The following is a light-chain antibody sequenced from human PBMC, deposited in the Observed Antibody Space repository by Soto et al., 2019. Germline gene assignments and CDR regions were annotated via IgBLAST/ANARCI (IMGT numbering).Light chain of an antibody. V-gene: IGKV1-39*01. Sequence: IQLTQTASLLSASIGDRVTITCRASHDISSYLNWYQQKPGKAPKLLIYAASSLQSGVPSRFSCSGSGTDFTLTISSLQPEDFATYYCQQSYSTPFTFGGGTKVDIK. CDR1: HDISSY. CDR3: QQSYSTPFT. J-gene: IGKJ4*01. CDR2: AAS.